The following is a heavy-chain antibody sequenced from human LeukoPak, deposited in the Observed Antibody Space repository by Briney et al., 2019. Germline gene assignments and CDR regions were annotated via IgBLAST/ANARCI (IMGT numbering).Heavy chain of an antibody. V-gene: IGHV3-23*01. CDR1: GFTFSGYG. CDR2: ISNGGGNT. CDR3: AKAVVVPAARSRYFDY. Sequence: GGSLRLSCATSGFTFSGYGMNWVRQAPGKGLEWVSGISNGGGNTYYADSVKGRFTISRDNSNNTLYLQMNSLRAEDTAVYYCAKAVVVPAARSRYFDYWGQGTLVTVSS. J-gene: IGHJ4*02. D-gene: IGHD2-2*01.